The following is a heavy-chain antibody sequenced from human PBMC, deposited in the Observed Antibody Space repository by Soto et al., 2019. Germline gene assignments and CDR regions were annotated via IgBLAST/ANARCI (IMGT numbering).Heavy chain of an antibody. Sequence: EVQLLESGGALVQPGESLRLSCTASGFTFSTYAMTWVRQAPGKGLEWVSALIGSGEKTYYGDSAKGRFTISRDNSKSTLYLQMNSLRPGDTAVYYCAAYSGWSFDYWGQGTLVTVSS. CDR1: GFTFSTYA. CDR3: AAYSGWSFDY. CDR2: LIGSGEKT. V-gene: IGHV3-23*01. J-gene: IGHJ4*02. D-gene: IGHD6-19*01.